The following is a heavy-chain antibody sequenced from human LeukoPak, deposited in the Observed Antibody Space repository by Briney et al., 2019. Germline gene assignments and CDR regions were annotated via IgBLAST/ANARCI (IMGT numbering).Heavy chain of an antibody. CDR3: AKVRKVLLVYVTAFDY. J-gene: IGHJ4*02. CDR2: ISGDGGNT. D-gene: IGHD2-8*01. CDR1: GFTFDDYA. V-gene: IGHV3-43*02. Sequence: GGSLRLSCVASGFTFDDYAMHWVGQAPGKGLAWVSLISGDGGNTYYTDSVRGRFTIYRDNSKNSLYLQMNSLRPEDTALYYCAKVRKVLLVYVTAFDYWGQGTLVTVSS.